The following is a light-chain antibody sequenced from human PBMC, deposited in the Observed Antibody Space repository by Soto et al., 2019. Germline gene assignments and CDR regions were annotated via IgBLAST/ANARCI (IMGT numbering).Light chain of an antibody. Sequence: DLVMTQSPLSLPVTPGEPASISCRSSQSLLHSNGYNYLDWYLQKPGQSPQLLSYLGSNRASGVPDRFSGSGSGTDFTLKISRVEAEDVGVYYCMQALQTPYTFGQGTKLEIK. J-gene: IGKJ2*01. CDR3: MQALQTPYT. V-gene: IGKV2-28*01. CDR1: QSLLHSNGYNY. CDR2: LGS.